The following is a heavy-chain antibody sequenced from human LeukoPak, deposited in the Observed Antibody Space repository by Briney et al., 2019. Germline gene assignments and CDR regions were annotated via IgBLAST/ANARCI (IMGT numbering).Heavy chain of an antibody. D-gene: IGHD3-22*01. CDR2: ISGSGGST. CDR1: GFTFSSYA. CDR3: TTSDSSGYSPYYYYYYMDV. J-gene: IGHJ6*03. V-gene: IGHV3-23*01. Sequence: GGSLRLSCAASGFTFSSYAMSWVRQAPGKGLEWVSAISGSGGSTYYADSVKGRFTISRDKSKNTLYLQMNSLKTEDTAVYYCTTSDSSGYSPYYYYYYMDVWGKGTTVTISS.